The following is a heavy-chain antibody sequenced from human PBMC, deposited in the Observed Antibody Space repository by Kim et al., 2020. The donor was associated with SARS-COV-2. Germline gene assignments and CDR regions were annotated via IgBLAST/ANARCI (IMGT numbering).Heavy chain of an antibody. D-gene: IGHD1-1*01. CDR3: ARDRQPYY. CDR2: INHSGST. CDR1: GGSFSGYY. J-gene: IGHJ4*02. Sequence: SETLSLTCAVYGGSFSGYYWSWIRQPPGKGLEWIGEINHSGSTNYNPSLKSRVIISIDTSKNQFFLQLSSVTAAAAAVYYCARDRQPYYWGQGTLVTVSS. V-gene: IGHV4-34*01.